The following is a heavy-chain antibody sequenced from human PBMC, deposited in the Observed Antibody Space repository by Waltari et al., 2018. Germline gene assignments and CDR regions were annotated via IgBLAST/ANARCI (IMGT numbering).Heavy chain of an antibody. CDR2: IYSGGST. CDR3: ARDSDGSGYQLSTSLAV. D-gene: IGHD3-22*01. CDR1: GFTVSSNY. J-gene: IGHJ3*01. Sequence: EVQLVESGGGLIQPGGSLRLSCAASGFTVSSNYMSWVRQAPGKGLEWVSVIYSGGSTYYADSVKGRFTISRDNSKNTLYLQMNSLRSEDTAFYYCARDSDGSGYQLSTSLAVWGQGTLVTVSS. V-gene: IGHV3-66*03.